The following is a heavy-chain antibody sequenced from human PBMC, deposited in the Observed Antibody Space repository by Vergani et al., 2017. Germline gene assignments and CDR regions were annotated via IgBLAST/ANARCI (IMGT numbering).Heavy chain of an antibody. J-gene: IGHJ6*04. Sequence: EVQLVESGGGLVQPGGSLTLPCAASGFTFSVSAMHWVRQTSGKGLEWIGRIRDKTYNYATVYAVSVKGRFIISRDDSKKTAYQQMNRLTIEDTAVYYCYYDFCACYESGDVWGKGTTVTVSS. CDR3: YYDFCACYESGDV. D-gene: IGHD3-3*01. V-gene: IGHV3-73*02. CDR1: GFTFSVSA. CDR2: IRDKTYNYAT.